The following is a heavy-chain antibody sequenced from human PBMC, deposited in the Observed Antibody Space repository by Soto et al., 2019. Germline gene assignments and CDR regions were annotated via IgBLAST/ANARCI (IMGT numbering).Heavy chain of an antibody. Sequence: QVQLVQSGAEVKKPGSSVTVSCKASGGTFGNSAISWVRQAPGQGLEWMGGIIPSFPTPDYAQKFQGRLTITEDKSTTTADLELTSLRSEDTAVYYCARDKDRPQLAGNYYYGIDVWGQGTTVTVSS. V-gene: IGHV1-69*14. J-gene: IGHJ6*02. CDR2: IIPSFPTP. CDR1: GGTFGNSA. D-gene: IGHD1-1*01. CDR3: ARDKDRPQLAGNYYYGIDV.